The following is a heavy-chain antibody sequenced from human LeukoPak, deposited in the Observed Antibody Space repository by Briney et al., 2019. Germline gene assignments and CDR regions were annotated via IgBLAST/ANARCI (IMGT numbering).Heavy chain of an antibody. Sequence: PGRSLRLSCAASGFTFSSYGMHWVRQAPGKGLEWVAVISYDGSNKYYADSVKGRFTISRDNSKNTLYLQMNSLRAEDTAVYYCASTKEPMATTGLFDYWGQGTLVTVSS. CDR2: ISYDGSNK. D-gene: IGHD5-24*01. J-gene: IGHJ4*02. CDR1: GFTFSSYG. V-gene: IGHV3-30*03. CDR3: ASTKEPMATTGLFDY.